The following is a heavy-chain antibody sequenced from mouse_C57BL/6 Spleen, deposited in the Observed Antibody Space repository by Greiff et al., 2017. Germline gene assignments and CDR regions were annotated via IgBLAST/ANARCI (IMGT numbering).Heavy chain of an antibody. D-gene: IGHD2-4*01. CDR2: INPGSGGT. V-gene: IGHV1-54*01. J-gene: IGHJ2*01. CDR3: ERGGSYYDYETAYFDY. CDR1: GYAFTNYL. Sequence: QVQLQQSGAELVRPGTSVKVSCKASGYAFTNYLIEWVKQRPGQGLEWIGVINPGSGGTTYNEKFKGKATLTADKSSSTAYMQLSSLTSEDSAVYVCERGGSYYDYETAYFDYWGQGTTLTVSS.